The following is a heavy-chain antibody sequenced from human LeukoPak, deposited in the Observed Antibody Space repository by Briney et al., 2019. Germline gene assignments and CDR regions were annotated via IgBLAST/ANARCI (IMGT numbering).Heavy chain of an antibody. CDR3: ARGAHYYGSGSYLRK. CDR1: GGSFSGYY. CDR2: INHSGST. J-gene: IGHJ4*02. D-gene: IGHD3-10*01. Sequence: PSETLSLTCAVYGGSFSGYYWSWIRQPPGKGLEWIGEINHSGSTNYNPSLKSRVTISVDTSKNQFSLQLSSVTAADTAVYYCARGAHYYGSGSYLRKWGQGTLVTVSS. V-gene: IGHV4-34*01.